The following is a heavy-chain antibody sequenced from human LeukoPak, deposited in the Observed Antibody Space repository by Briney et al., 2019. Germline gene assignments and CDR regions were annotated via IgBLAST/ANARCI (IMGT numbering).Heavy chain of an antibody. J-gene: IGHJ4*02. Sequence: TSETLSLTCTVSGVSISSYYWSWIRQPAGKGLEWIGRIYTSGNTNYNPSLKSRVTMSVDTSKNQFSLKLSSVTAADTAVYYCARALYSSSWTFDFWGQGTLVTVSS. V-gene: IGHV4-4*07. D-gene: IGHD6-13*01. CDR1: GVSISSYY. CDR3: ARALYSSSWTFDF. CDR2: IYTSGNT.